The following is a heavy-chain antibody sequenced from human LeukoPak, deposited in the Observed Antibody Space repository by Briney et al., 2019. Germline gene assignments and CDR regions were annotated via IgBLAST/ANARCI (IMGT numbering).Heavy chain of an antibody. CDR3: ATRYCSGGSCYAFDY. J-gene: IGHJ4*02. D-gene: IGHD2-15*01. V-gene: IGHV3-23*01. CDR1: GFTFSSYA. CDR2: ISGSGGST. Sequence: PGGSLRLSCAASGFTFSSYAMSWVRQAPGKGLEWVSAISGSGGSTYYAYSVKGLFTISRDNSKNTLYLQMNSLRAEDTAVYYCATRYCSGGSCYAFDYWGQGTLVTVSS.